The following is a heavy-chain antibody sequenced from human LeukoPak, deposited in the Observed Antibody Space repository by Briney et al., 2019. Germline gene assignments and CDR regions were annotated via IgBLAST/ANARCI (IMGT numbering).Heavy chain of an antibody. J-gene: IGHJ1*01. D-gene: IGHD3-22*01. Sequence: GGSLRLSCAASGFTFRSYWMHWVRQAPGKGLVWVSRIKSDGSTNYADPVKGRFTISRDNAKNTVSLQMNSLRAEDTGVYYCARAPSEIGGYYPEYFRHWGQGTLVTVSS. CDR3: ARAPSEIGGYYPEYFRH. V-gene: IGHV3-74*01. CDR1: GFTFRSYW. CDR2: IKSDGST.